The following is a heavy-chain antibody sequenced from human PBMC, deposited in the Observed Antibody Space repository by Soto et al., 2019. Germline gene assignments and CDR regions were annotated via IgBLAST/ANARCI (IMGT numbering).Heavy chain of an antibody. J-gene: IGHJ6*02. CDR2: IWYDGSNK. D-gene: IGHD3-10*01. CDR1: GFTFSSYG. Sequence: GGSLRLSCAASGFTFSSYGMHWVRQAPGKGLEWVAVIWYDGSNKYYADSVKGRFTISRDNSKNTLYLQMNSLRAEDTAVYYCARDTVTMVRGVIAPRSYGMDVWGQGTTVIVSS. CDR3: ARDTVTMVRGVIAPRSYGMDV. V-gene: IGHV3-33*01.